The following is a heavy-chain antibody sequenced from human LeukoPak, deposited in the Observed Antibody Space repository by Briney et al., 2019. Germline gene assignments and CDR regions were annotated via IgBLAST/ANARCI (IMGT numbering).Heavy chain of an antibody. CDR3: ARVSVFPPAYGSGWNRSPFRY. J-gene: IGHJ4*02. CDR1: GGSFSGYY. Sequence: SETLSLTCAVYGGSFSGYYWSWIRQPPGKGLEWIGEINHSGSTNYNPSLKSRVTISVDTSKNQFSLKLSSVTAADTAVYYCARVSVFPPAYGSGWNRSPFRYWGQGTLVTVSS. V-gene: IGHV4-34*01. CDR2: INHSGST. D-gene: IGHD6-19*01.